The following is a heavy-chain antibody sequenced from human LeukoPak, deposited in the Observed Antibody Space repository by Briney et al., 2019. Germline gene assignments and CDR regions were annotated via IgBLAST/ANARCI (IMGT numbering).Heavy chain of an antibody. CDR1: GFTVSSSNY. Sequence: GGSLRLSCAASGFTVSSSNYMSWVRQAPGKGLEWVSLISGDGTTYYADPVKGRFTISRDNSKNTLYLQMNSLRPEDTAVYYCATDGYNYFEYWGQGTLVTVSS. J-gene: IGHJ4*02. CDR3: ATDGYNYFEY. D-gene: IGHD5-24*01. CDR2: ISGDGTT. V-gene: IGHV3-53*01.